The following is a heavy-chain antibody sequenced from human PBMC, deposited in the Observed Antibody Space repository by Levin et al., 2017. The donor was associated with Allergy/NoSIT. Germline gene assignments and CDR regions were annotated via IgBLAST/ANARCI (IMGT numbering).Heavy chain of an antibody. D-gene: IGHD6-13*01. CDR2: ISTYNGNT. CDR3: ARDTGIYSSSAGWFDP. Sequence: GASVKVSCKASGYTFISYGISWVRQAPGQGLEWMGWISTYNGNTNYAQKLQGRVTMTTDTSTSTAYMELRSLRSDDTAVYYCARDTGIYSSSAGWFDPWGQGTLVTVSS. V-gene: IGHV1-18*01. CDR1: GYTFISYG. J-gene: IGHJ5*02.